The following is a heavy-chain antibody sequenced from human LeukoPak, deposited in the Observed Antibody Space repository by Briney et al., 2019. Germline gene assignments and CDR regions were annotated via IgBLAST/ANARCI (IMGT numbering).Heavy chain of an antibody. CDR1: GFTFDDYA. V-gene: IGHV3-9*03. CDR3: AKDAAGTARGCYFDY. CDR2: ISWNSGSI. J-gene: IGHJ4*02. D-gene: IGHD6-13*01. Sequence: GGSLRLSCAASGFTFDDYAMHWVRQAPGKGVEWVSGISWNSGSIGYAESVKGRFTISRDNAKNTLYLQMNSLRAEDMALYYCAKDAAGTARGCYFDYWGQGTLVTVSS.